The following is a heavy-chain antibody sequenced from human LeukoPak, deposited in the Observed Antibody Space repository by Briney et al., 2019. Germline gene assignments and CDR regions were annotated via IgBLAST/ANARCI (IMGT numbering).Heavy chain of an antibody. CDR1: GFTFDDYA. D-gene: IGHD6-25*01. J-gene: IGHJ6*02. CDR3: AKGYSSGEDYYYYYGMDV. CDR2: ISWNSGSI. Sequence: GRSLRLSCAASGFTFDDYAMHWVRHAPGKGLEWGSGISWNSGSIGYADSVKGRFTISRDNAKNSLYLQMNSLRAEDTALYYCAKGYSSGEDYYYYYGMDVWGQGTTVTVSS. V-gene: IGHV3-9*01.